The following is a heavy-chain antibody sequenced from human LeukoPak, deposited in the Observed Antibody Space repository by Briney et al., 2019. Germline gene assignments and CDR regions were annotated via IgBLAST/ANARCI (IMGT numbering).Heavy chain of an antibody. CDR3: AIETSGWGSFDY. CDR1: GVTVSSNS. Sequence: GGSLRLSCAASGVTVSSNSMNWVRQAPGKGLEWVSVIYSGGNTYYADSVKGRFTISRDNSKNTLYLQMNSLRAEDTAVYYCAIETSGWGSFDYWGQGTQVTVSS. D-gene: IGHD3-10*01. CDR2: IYSGGNT. J-gene: IGHJ4*02. V-gene: IGHV3-66*01.